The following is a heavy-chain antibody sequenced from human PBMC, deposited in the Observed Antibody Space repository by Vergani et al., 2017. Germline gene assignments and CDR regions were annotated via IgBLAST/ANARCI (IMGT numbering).Heavy chain of an antibody. V-gene: IGHV1-69*01. J-gene: IGHJ4*02. Sequence: QVQLVQSGAEVKKPGSSVKVSCKASGGTFSSYAISWVRQAPGQGLEWMGGIIPIFGTANYAQKFQGRVTITADESTSTAYMGLSSLRSEDTAVYYCAGVGCSSTSCYMTPDYWGQGTLVTVSS. CDR3: AGVGCSSTSCYMTPDY. CDR2: IIPIFGTA. CDR1: GGTFSSYA. D-gene: IGHD2-2*02.